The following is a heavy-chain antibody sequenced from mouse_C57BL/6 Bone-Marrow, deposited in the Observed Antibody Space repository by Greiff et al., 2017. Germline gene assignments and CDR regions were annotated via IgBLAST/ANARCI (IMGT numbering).Heavy chain of an antibody. CDR3: TTIYYGSRGLDY. J-gene: IGHJ2*01. V-gene: IGHV14-1*01. CDR1: GFNIKDYY. Sequence: VQLQQSGAELVRPGASVKLSCTASGFNIKDYYMHWVKQRPEQGLEWIGRIDPEDGDTEYAPKLQGKATMTADTSSNTAYLQLSSLTSADTAVYYCTTIYYGSRGLDYWGQGTTLTVSS. CDR2: IDPEDGDT. D-gene: IGHD1-1*01.